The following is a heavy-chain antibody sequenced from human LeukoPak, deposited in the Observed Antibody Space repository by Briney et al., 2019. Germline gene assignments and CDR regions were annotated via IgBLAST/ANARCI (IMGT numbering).Heavy chain of an antibody. J-gene: IGHJ3*01. CDR3: TTVGLYDILTGHYHDSFDR. D-gene: IGHD3-9*01. CDR1: GFTFSNAW. CDR2: IKSKTDGGTT. V-gene: IGHV3-15*01. Sequence: GGSLRLSCAASGFTFSNAWMSWVRQAPGKGLEWVGRIKSKTDGGTTDYAAPVKGRFTISRDDSKNTLYLQMNSLKTEDTAVYYCTTVGLYDILTGHYHDSFDRWGQGTMVTVSS.